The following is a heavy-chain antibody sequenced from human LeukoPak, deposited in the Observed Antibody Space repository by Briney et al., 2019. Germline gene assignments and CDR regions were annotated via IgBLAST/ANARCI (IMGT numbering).Heavy chain of an antibody. Sequence: SGPVLVKPTETLTLTCTISGFSLSNTEMGVSWVHQPPGMPLEWLAHIFSKDEKSYYSPSLRNRLSIFKDTSKSQVLLAVTNVEPVDTATYYCAHRHGSGWYVGYNWFDPWGQGTLVTVSS. CDR2: IFSKDEK. V-gene: IGHV2-26*03. CDR1: GFSLSNTEMG. D-gene: IGHD6-19*01. CDR3: AHRHGSGWYVGYNWFDP. J-gene: IGHJ5*02.